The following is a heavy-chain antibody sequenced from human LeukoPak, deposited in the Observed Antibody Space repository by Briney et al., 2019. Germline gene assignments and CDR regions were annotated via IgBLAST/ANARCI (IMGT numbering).Heavy chain of an antibody. CDR1: GYSFTSYW. D-gene: IGHD3-22*01. V-gene: IGHV5-51*01. J-gene: IGHJ6*03. Sequence: GESLKISCKGSGYSFTSYWIGWVRQMPGKGLEWMGIIYPGDSDTRYSASFQGQVTISADKSISTAYLQWSRLKDSDTDMYYCARTYYYDSSGYLGRDYYYYMDVWGKGTTVTVSS. CDR3: ARTYYYDSSGYLGRDYYYYMDV. CDR2: IYPGDSDT.